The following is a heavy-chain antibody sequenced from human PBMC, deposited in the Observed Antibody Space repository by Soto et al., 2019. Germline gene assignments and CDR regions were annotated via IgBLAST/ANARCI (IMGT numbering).Heavy chain of an antibody. D-gene: IGHD1-26*01. CDR2: ISSSSSYI. J-gene: IGHJ6*02. CDR1: GFTFSSYS. CDR3: ARDASWELLDYYYYYCMDV. V-gene: IGHV3-21*01. Sequence: GGSLRLSCAASGFTFSSYSMNWVRQAPGKGLEWVSSISSSSSYIYYADSVKGRFTISRDNAKNSLYLQMNSLRAEDTAVYYCARDASWELLDYYYYYCMDVWGQGTTVTVSS.